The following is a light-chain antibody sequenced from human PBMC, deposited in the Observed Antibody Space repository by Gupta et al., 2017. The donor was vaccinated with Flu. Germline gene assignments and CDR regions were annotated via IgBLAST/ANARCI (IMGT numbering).Light chain of an antibody. CDR2: EAS. Sequence: DIQVTQSPSSLSASVGDRVTITCEASQDIKKFLNWYQQRPGKAPKVLIYEASNLETGIPSRFSGSVSGTNFTFTISSLQPEDVATYYCQQDHHLPFTFGQGTNLDIK. J-gene: IGKJ2*01. CDR3: QQDHHLPFT. V-gene: IGKV1-33*01. CDR1: QDIKKF.